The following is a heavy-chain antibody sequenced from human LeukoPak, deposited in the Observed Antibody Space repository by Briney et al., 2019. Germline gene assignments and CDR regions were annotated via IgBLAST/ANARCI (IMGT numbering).Heavy chain of an antibody. CDR3: ARVVWTSYSSSRYDYYYYGMDV. CDR2: IYYSGGT. D-gene: IGHD6-13*01. V-gene: IGHV4-59*01. J-gene: IGHJ6*02. CDR1: GGSISSYY. Sequence: PSETLSLTCTVSGGSISSYYWSWIRQPPGKGLEWIGYIYYSGGTNYNPSLKSRVTISVDTSKNQFSLKLGSVTAADTAVYYCARVVWTSYSSSRYDYYYYGMDVWGQGTTVTVSS.